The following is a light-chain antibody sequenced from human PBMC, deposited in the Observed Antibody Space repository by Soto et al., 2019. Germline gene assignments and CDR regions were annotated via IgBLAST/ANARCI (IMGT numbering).Light chain of an antibody. CDR2: AAS. V-gene: IGKV1-39*01. Sequence: DIQMTQSPSSLSASVGDRVTITCRASQSISSYLNWYQQKPGKAPKLLIYAASSFQRGVPSRLSGSGSGTDFTLTISSLQPEDFATYYCQQSYSTPRTFGQGTKVEIK. J-gene: IGKJ1*01. CDR3: QQSYSTPRT. CDR1: QSISSY.